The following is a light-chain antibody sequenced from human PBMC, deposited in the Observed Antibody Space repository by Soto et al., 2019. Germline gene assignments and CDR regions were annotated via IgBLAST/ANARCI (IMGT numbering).Light chain of an antibody. Sequence: DIQMTQSPSSLSASVGDRVTITCRASQGISNYLAWYQQKPGKVPKLLIFAASTLQSGVPSRFSGIGSGTDFTLTISSLQPEDVATYYCQKYNSAPLTCGGGTKVEIK. CDR3: QKYNSAPLT. CDR1: QGISNY. J-gene: IGKJ4*01. V-gene: IGKV1-27*01. CDR2: AAS.